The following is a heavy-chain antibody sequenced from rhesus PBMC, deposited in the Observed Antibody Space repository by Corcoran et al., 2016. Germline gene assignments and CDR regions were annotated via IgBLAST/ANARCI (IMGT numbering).Heavy chain of an antibody. CDR3: ARDSFSNPGYFEF. CDR2: FVGFAGQP. V-gene: IGHV4-106*01. D-gene: IGHD4-23*01. J-gene: IGHJ1*01. Sequence: QVQLQESGPGVVKPSETLSLTCAVSGGSISGYYLWSWIRQILGKGLEWIGYFVGFAGQPTYNPSLKDRVTIAKDTSKDHFSLKLTSVTAADTAVYYCARDSFSNPGYFEFWGQGALVAVSS. CDR1: GGSISGYYL.